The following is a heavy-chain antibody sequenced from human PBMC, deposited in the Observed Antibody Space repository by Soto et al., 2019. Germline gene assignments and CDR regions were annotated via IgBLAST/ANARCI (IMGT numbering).Heavy chain of an antibody. CDR2: ILNDASGH. CDR1: GFTFSRHG. Sequence: QVQLVESGGGVVQPGTSLRLSCAASGFTFSRHGMHWVRQTPGKGLEWLAVILNDASGHWYAHSVKGRFTISRDNFENTLYLQMNGLRLEDTAMYYCARDDDYPDNGFDYWGQGTLVTVSS. J-gene: IGHJ4*02. V-gene: IGHV3-33*01. D-gene: IGHD4-17*01. CDR3: ARDDDYPDNGFDY.